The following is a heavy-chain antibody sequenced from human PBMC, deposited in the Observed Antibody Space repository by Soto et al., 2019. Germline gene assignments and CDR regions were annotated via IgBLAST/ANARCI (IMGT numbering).Heavy chain of an antibody. CDR3: ARTLPNRQLFDS. CDR2: IYNSGRY. Sequence: SETLSLTCTVSGGSISSYYWSWIRQSPDKGLEWIGYIYNSGRYNYNPSLESRLTISIDTSKNQFSLRLASATAADTAVYYCARTLPNRQLFDSWSQGTLVTVSS. D-gene: IGHD1-1*01. J-gene: IGHJ4*02. V-gene: IGHV4-59*01. CDR1: GGSISSYY.